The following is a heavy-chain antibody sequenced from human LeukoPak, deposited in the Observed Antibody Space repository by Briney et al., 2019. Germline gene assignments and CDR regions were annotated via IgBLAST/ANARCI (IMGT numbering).Heavy chain of an antibody. J-gene: IGHJ6*02. V-gene: IGHV1-18*01. D-gene: IGHD2-2*03. CDR3: ARNGYCSSTSCYVRYYYYGMDV. CDR1: GYTFTSYG. CDR2: ISAYNGNT. Sequence: GASVKVSCKASGYTFTSYGISWVRQAPGQGLEWMGWISAYNGNTNYAQKLQGRATMTTDTSTSTAYMELRSLRSDDTAVYYCARNGYCSSTSCYVRYYYYGMDVWGQGTTVTVSS.